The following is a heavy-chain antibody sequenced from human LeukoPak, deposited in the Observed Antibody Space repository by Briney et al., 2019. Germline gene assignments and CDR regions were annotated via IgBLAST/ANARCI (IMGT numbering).Heavy chain of an antibody. V-gene: IGHV3-9*01. CDR3: AKGYRKGRWLPLDY. J-gene: IGHJ4*02. CDR2: ISWNSGTI. D-gene: IGHD5-24*01. CDR1: GFTFDDYA. Sequence: PGGSLRLSCAASGFTFDDYAMHWVRQAPGKGLEWVSGISWNSGTIGYADSVKGRFTIFRGNAKNSLYLQMNSLRAEDTALYYCAKGYRKGRWLPLDYWGQGTLVTVSS.